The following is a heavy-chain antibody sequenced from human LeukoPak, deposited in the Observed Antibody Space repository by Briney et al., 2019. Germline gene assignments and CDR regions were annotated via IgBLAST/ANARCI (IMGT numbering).Heavy chain of an antibody. CDR3: ARAGEGADY. D-gene: IGHD1-26*01. CDR2: INHSGST. CDR1: GGSFSGYY. V-gene: IGHV4-34*01. Sequence: PSETLSLTCAVYGGSFSGYYWSWIRQPPGKGLEWIGEINHSGSTNYNPSLKSRVTISVDTSKNQFSLKLSSVTAADTAVYYCARAGEGADYWGQGTLVTVSS. J-gene: IGHJ4*02.